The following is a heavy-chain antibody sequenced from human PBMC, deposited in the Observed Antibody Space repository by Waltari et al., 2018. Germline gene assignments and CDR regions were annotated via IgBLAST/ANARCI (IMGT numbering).Heavy chain of an antibody. CDR3: ARDTGALWMDV. Sequence: QVQLVQSGAEVKKPGASVKISCKTPEYTFTSSYIHWVRQAPGQGLEWMGIINPSGGSTIYAQKFQGRVTMTRDTSTSTVYMELSSLRSEDTAVYYCARDTGALWMDVWGQGTTVTVSS. V-gene: IGHV1-46*01. J-gene: IGHJ6*02. CDR1: EYTFTSSY. D-gene: IGHD2-21*01. CDR2: INPSGGST.